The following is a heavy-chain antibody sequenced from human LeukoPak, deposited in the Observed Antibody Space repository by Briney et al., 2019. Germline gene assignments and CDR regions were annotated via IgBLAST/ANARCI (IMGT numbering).Heavy chain of an antibody. D-gene: IGHD3-10*01. V-gene: IGHV3-30*02. CDR2: IRYDGSNK. J-gene: IGHJ4*02. Sequence: PGGSLRLSCAASGFTFSSYGMHWVRQAPGKGLEWVAFIRYDGSNKYYADSVKGRFTISRDNSKNTLYLQMNSLRAEDMAVYYCARESLDEYGSGSYYRSFDYWGQGTLVTVSS. CDR3: ARESLDEYGSGSYYRSFDY. CDR1: GFTFSSYG.